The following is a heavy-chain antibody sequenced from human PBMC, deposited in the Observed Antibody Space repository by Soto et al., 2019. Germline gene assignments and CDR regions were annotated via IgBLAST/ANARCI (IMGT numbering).Heavy chain of an antibody. CDR1: GFTFKNYA. J-gene: IGHJ6*02. D-gene: IGHD2-2*01. CDR3: AKESDIVVVLSSGMEV. Sequence: EVRLLESGGGLRQPGGSLRLSCSASGFTFKNYAMTWVRQAPGKGLDWVSSISGSSASTYYADSVMGRFTISRDNSKNTLYLQMNSLRAEDTALYYCAKESDIVVVLSSGMEVWGQGTTVIVSS. CDR2: ISGSSAST. V-gene: IGHV3-23*01.